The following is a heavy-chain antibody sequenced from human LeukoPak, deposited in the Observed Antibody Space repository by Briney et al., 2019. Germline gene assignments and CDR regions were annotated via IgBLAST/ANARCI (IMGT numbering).Heavy chain of an antibody. CDR3: ARGMPYYYDSSGYYYNFDY. D-gene: IGHD3-22*01. J-gene: IGHJ4*02. V-gene: IGHV3-30-3*01. Sequence: TGGSLRLSCAASGFTFSSYAMHWVRQAPGKGLEWVAVISYDGSNKYYADSVKGRFTISRDNSKNTLYLQMNSLRAEDTAVYYCARGMPYYYDSSGYYYNFDYWGQGTLVTVSS. CDR1: GFTFSSYA. CDR2: ISYDGSNK.